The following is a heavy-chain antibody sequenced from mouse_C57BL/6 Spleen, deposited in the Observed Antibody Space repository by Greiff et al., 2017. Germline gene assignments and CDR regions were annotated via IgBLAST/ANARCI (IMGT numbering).Heavy chain of an antibody. J-gene: IGHJ3*01. CDR1: GYTFTSYW. V-gene: IGHV1-55*01. CDR2: IYPGSGST. Sequence: QVQLQQPGAELVKPGASVKMSCKASGYTFTSYWITWVKQRPGQGLEWIGDIYPGSGSTNYNEKFKSKATLTVDTSSSTAYMQLSSLTSEDSAVYYCARRNYYDYGWFAYWGQGTLVTVSA. D-gene: IGHD2-4*01. CDR3: ARRNYYDYGWFAY.